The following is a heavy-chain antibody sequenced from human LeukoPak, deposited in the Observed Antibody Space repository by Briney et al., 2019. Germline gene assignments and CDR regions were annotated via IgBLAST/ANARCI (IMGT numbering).Heavy chain of an antibody. Sequence: PSETLSLTCTVSGGSISSSYWSWIRQPPGKGLEYIGYIYYSGSTNYNPSLKSRVTISVDTSKNQFSLKLSSVTAADTAVYYCARESHYSNYYYYYMDVWGKGTTVTVSS. CDR2: IYYSGST. D-gene: IGHD4-11*01. J-gene: IGHJ6*03. CDR1: GGSISSSY. V-gene: IGHV4-59*12. CDR3: ARESHYSNYYYYYMDV.